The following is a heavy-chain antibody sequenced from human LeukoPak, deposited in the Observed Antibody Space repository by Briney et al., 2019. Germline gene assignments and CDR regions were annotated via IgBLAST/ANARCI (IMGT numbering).Heavy chain of an antibody. J-gene: IGHJ4*02. CDR2: INHSGST. V-gene: IGHV4-34*01. D-gene: IGHD4-17*01. CDR3: ARGPSYGDYVPY. CDR1: GGSFSGYY. Sequence: SETLSLTCAVYGGSFSGYYWSWIRQPPGKGLEWIGEINHSGSTYYNPSLKSRVTISVDTSKNQFSLKLSSVTAADTAVYYCARGPSYGDYVPYWGQGTLVTVSS.